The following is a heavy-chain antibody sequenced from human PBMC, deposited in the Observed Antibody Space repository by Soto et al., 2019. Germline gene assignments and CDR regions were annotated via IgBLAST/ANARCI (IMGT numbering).Heavy chain of an antibody. V-gene: IGHV3-23*01. D-gene: IGHD1-7*01. CDR3: AKDRNYPRDQFHY. CDR1: GFTFSTYA. Sequence: GGSLRLSCAASGFTFSTYALSWVRQAPGKGLEWVSAISANGQGIYYADSVRGRFAISRDNSKNTIFLHMDSLRAEDTAVYYCAKDRNYPRDQFHYWGQGTLVTVSS. J-gene: IGHJ4*02. CDR2: ISANGQGI.